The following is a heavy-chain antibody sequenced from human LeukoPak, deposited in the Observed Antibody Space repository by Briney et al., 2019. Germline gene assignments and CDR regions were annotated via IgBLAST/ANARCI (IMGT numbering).Heavy chain of an antibody. V-gene: IGHV3-49*03. Sequence: GGSLRLSCTASGFTFGDYAMSWFRQAPGKGLEWVGFIRSKAYGGTTEYAASVKGRFTISRDDSKSIAYLQMNSLKTEDTAVYYCTRHADIAAAGTHDSFYWGQGTLVTVSS. CDR2: IRSKAYGGTT. CDR3: TRHADIAAAGTHDSFY. CDR1: GFTFGDYA. J-gene: IGHJ4*02. D-gene: IGHD6-13*01.